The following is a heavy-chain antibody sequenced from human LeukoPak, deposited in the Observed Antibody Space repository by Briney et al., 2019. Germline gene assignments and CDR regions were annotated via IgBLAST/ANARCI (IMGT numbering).Heavy chain of an antibody. CDR3: AREIDGYSNTFDY. J-gene: IGHJ4*02. D-gene: IGHD5-24*01. Sequence: GGSLRLSCAASGFTFSSYWMHWVRQAPGKGLVWVSRINSDGSSTSYADSVKGRFTISRDNAKNTLYLQMNSLRAEDTAVYYCAREIDGYSNTFDYWGQGTLVTVSS. CDR1: GFTFSSYW. CDR2: INSDGSST. V-gene: IGHV3-74*01.